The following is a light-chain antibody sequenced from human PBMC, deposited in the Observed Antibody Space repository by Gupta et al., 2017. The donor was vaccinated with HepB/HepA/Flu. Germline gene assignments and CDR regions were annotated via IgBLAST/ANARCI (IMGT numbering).Light chain of an antibody. Sequence: EIVSPQSPDTLSLSPGASATLSCRASQSVPNNFLAWYQQKPGQAPRLLIFAVSNRTTAIPDRFSGSGSGTDFTLTINRLQPEDSAVYHCQQFGSSPATFGGGTKVEI. J-gene: IGKJ4*01. CDR3: QQFGSSPAT. CDR2: AVS. V-gene: IGKV3-20*01. CDR1: QSVPNNF.